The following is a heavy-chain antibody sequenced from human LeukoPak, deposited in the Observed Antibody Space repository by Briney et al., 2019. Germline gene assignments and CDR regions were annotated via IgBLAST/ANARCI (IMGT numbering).Heavy chain of an antibody. D-gene: IGHD3-22*01. Sequence: SETLSLTCTVSGGSISSGGYYWSWIRQRPGKGLEWIGYIYHSGSTYYNPSLKSRVTISVDRSKNQFSLKLSSVTAADTAVYYCARELNPYYYDSSSGSFDYWGQGTLVTVSS. CDR2: IYHSGST. J-gene: IGHJ4*02. CDR3: ARELNPYYYDSSSGSFDY. V-gene: IGHV4-30-2*01. CDR1: GGSISSGGYY.